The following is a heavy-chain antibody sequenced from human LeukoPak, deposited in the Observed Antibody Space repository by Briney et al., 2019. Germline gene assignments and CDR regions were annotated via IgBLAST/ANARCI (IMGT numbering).Heavy chain of an antibody. CDR2: IYSGGST. J-gene: IGHJ4*02. CDR3: ARDRSGSYFGNFDY. V-gene: IGHV3-53*01. D-gene: IGHD1-26*01. Sequence: PGGSLRLSCAASGFTFGSYAMSWVRQAPGKGLEWVSVIYSGGSTNYADSVKGRFTISRDNSKNTLYLQMNSLRAEDTAVYYCARDRSGSYFGNFDYWGQGTLVTVSS. CDR1: GFTFGSYA.